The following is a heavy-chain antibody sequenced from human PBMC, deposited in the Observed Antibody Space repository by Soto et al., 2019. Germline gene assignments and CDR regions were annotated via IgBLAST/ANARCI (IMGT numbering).Heavy chain of an antibody. CDR3: ARVSSSSRNAFDP. Sequence: ASVKVSCKASGYTFTGYYMHWVRQAPGQGLEWMGWINPNSGGTNYAQKFQGWVTMTRDTSISTAYMELSGLRSDDTAVYYCARVSSSSRNAFDPWGQGTLVTVSS. D-gene: IGHD6-13*01. V-gene: IGHV1-2*04. CDR1: GYTFTGYY. CDR2: INPNSGGT. J-gene: IGHJ5*02.